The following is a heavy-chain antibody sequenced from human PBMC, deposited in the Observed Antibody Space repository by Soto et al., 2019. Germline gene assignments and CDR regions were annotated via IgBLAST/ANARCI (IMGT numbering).Heavy chain of an antibody. V-gene: IGHV4-4*02. Sequence: SETLSLTCAVSSGSISSSNWWSWVRQPPGKGLEWIGEIYHSGSTNYNPSLKSRVTISVDKSKNQFSLKLSSVTAADTAVYYCARDNRDPVAFDIWGQGTMVTVSS. CDR1: SGSISSSNW. CDR3: ARDNRDPVAFDI. J-gene: IGHJ3*02. CDR2: IYHSGST.